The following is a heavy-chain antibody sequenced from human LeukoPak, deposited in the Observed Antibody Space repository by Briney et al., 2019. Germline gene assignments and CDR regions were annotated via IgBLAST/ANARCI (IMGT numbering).Heavy chain of an antibody. CDR3: ASLGGSYYGYYYYYGMDV. V-gene: IGHV4-34*01. CDR2: INHSGST. CDR1: GGPFSGYY. Sequence: SETLSLTCAVYGGPFSGYYWSWIRQPPGKGLEWIGEINHSGSTNYNPSLKSRVTISVDTSKNQFSLKLSSVTAADTAVYYCASLGGSYYGYYYYYGMDVWGQGTTVTVSS. J-gene: IGHJ6*02. D-gene: IGHD1-26*01.